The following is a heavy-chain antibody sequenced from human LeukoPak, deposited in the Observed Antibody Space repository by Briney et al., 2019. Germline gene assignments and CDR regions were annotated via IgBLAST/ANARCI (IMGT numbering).Heavy chain of an antibody. Sequence: GGSLPLSCAASGFPFSSYAMNWVRQAPGKGLEWVSSISSTGSNIYYADSVKRRFTISRDNAKNSLSLQMNSLRAEDTAVYYCATEFLGAVAETGDYWGQPGMPTDSS. CDR2: ISSTGSNI. V-gene: IGHV3-21*01. J-gene: IGHJ4*02. CDR1: GFPFSSYA. CDR3: ATEFLGAVAETGDY. D-gene: IGHD6-19*01.